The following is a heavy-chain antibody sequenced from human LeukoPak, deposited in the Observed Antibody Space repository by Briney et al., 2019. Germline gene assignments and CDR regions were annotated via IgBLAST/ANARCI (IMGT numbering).Heavy chain of an antibody. CDR2: ISAYNGNT. V-gene: IGHV1-18*01. D-gene: IGHD3-16*01. CDR3: ARGYYDYVWGSSFMVNNWFDP. CDR1: GYTFTSYG. J-gene: IGHJ5*02. Sequence: VKVSCKASGYTFTSYGISWVRQAPGQGLEWMGWISAYNGNTNYAQKLQGRVTITRNTSISTAYMELSSLRSEDTAVYYCARGYYDYVWGSSFMVNNWFDPWGQGTLVTVSS.